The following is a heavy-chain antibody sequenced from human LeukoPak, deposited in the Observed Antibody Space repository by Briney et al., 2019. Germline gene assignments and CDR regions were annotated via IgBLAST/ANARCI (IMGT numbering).Heavy chain of an antibody. D-gene: IGHD6-13*01. Sequence: PGRSLRLSCAASGFTFSSYGMHWVRQAPGKGLEWVAVIWYDGSNKYYADSVKGRFTISRDNSKNTLYLQMNSLRAEDTAVYYCAKALAAAAGTFDYWGQGTLVTVSS. J-gene: IGHJ4*02. V-gene: IGHV3-33*06. CDR2: IWYDGSNK. CDR1: GFTFSSYG. CDR3: AKALAAAAGTFDY.